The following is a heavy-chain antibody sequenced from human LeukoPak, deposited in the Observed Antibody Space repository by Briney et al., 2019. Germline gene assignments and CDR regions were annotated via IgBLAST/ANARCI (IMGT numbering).Heavy chain of an antibody. V-gene: IGHV3-43*02. Sequence: GGSLRLSCVASGLPIADFAMHWVRQAPGKGLEWVSLISGDGVSTFYADSVKGRFSISRDNSKNSLYLEMNSLRSEDAAMYYCAKESGKFDYWGQGTLVAVSS. CDR1: GLPIADFA. CDR3: AKESGKFDY. CDR2: ISGDGVST. J-gene: IGHJ4*02.